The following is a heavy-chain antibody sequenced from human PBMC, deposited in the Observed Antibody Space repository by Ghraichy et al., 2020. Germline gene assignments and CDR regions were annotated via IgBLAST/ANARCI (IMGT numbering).Heavy chain of an antibody. CDR3: ARHDGYNYFDY. CDR1: GGSISSSSYY. D-gene: IGHD5-24*01. Sequence: SETLSLTCTVSGGSISSSSYYWGWIRQPPGKGQEWIGSIYYSGSTYYTPSLNSRVTISVDTSKNQFSLKLISVPAADTAVYYCARHDGYNYFDYWGQGTLVTVSS. V-gene: IGHV4-39*01. J-gene: IGHJ4*02. CDR2: IYYSGST.